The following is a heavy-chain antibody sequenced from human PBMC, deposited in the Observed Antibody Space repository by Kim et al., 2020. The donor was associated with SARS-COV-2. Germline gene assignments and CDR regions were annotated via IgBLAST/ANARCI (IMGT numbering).Heavy chain of an antibody. D-gene: IGHD3-22*01. V-gene: IGHV1-69*02. Sequence: SVKVSCKASGGTFSSYTISWVRQAPGQGLEWMGRIIPILGIANYAQKFQGRVTITADKSTSTAYMELSSLRSEDTAVYYCARLGYYDSSGYYFRGYFDYWGQGTLVTVSS. CDR1: GGTFSSYT. CDR3: ARLGYYDSSGYYFRGYFDY. J-gene: IGHJ4*02. CDR2: IIPILGIA.